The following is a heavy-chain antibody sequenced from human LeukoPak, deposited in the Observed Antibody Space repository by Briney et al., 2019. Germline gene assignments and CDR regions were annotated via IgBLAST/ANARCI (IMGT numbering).Heavy chain of an antibody. J-gene: IGHJ4*02. D-gene: IGHD3-3*01. CDR2: ICYDGSNK. CDR3: ARSVDYDFWSEDIGLEY. CDR1: GFTFSSYG. Sequence: GGSLRLSRAASGFTFSSYGMHGVRQAPGKGLEWVAVICYDGSNKYYADSVKGRFTISRDNSKNSLYLQMNSLRAEDTAVYYCARSVDYDFWSEDIGLEYWGQGTLVTVSS. V-gene: IGHV3-33*01.